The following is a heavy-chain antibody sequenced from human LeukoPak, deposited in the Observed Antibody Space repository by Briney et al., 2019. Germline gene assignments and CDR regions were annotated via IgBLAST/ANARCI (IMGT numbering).Heavy chain of an antibody. J-gene: IGHJ4*02. CDR2: IIPIFGTA. V-gene: IGHV1-69*05. D-gene: IGHD3-22*01. Sequence: SVKVSCKASGGTFSSYAISWVRQAPGQGLEWMGRIIPIFGTANYAQKFQGRVTITTDESTSTAYMELSSLRSEDTAVYCCAGDIGFGSGSFDYWGQGTLVTVSS. CDR1: GGTFSSYA. CDR3: AGDIGFGSGSFDY.